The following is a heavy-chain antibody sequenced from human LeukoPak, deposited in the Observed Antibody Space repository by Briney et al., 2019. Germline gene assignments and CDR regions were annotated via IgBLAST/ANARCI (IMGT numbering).Heavy chain of an antibody. D-gene: IGHD5-18*01. CDR3: ARQRTSGYSYGYGY. CDR1: GCSISSSSYY. J-gene: IGHJ4*02. CDR2: SCYSSST. V-gene: IGHV4-39*01. Sequence: SGTLSLTCTASGCSISSSSYYWGCIRQPPGQGLVWTGSSCYSSSTYYNPSLNSRATISVDTSNKQFSLKMSSGTAADTAVYYCARQRTSGYSYGYGYWCQGTVVTVSS.